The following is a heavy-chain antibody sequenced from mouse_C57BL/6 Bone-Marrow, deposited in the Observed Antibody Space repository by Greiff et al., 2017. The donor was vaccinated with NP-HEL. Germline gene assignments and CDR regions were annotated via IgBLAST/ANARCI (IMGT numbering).Heavy chain of an antibody. CDR1: GFTFSSYA. Sequence: EVKLMESGGGLVKPGGSLKLSCAASGFTFSSYAMSWVRQTPEKRLEWVATISDGGSYTYYPENVKGRFTISRDNAKNNLYLQMSQLKSEDTAMYYCARDYYAMDYWGQGTSVTVSS. J-gene: IGHJ4*01. V-gene: IGHV5-4*01. CDR3: ARDYYAMDY. CDR2: ISDGGSYT.